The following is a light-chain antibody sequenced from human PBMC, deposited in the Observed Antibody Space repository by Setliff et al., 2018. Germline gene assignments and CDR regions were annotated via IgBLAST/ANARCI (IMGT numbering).Light chain of an antibody. J-gene: IGLJ1*01. Sequence: QSVLTQPASVSGYPGQSITTSCAGTSSDVGAYNYVSWYQQNPGKAPKLLIYAVNNRPSGVSDRFSGSKSGNTASLTISGLQAEDEADYYCGSYARSSAPYVFGTGTKVTVL. CDR2: AVN. V-gene: IGLV2-14*01. CDR3: GSYARSSAPYV. CDR1: SSDVGAYNY.